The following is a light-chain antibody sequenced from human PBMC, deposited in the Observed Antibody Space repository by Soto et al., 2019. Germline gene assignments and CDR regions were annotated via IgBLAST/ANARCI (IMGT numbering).Light chain of an antibody. CDR3: QQSYSTPWT. CDR2: SAS. V-gene: IGKV1-39*01. J-gene: IGKJ1*01. Sequence: DIQMTQSPSSLSASVRDTVIITCRASQSISIYSNWYQQKPGKAPRLLIYSASILQSGVPSRFSGSGSGTDFTLTISSLQPEDSATYYCQQSYSTPWTFGQVTKVDIK. CDR1: QSISIY.